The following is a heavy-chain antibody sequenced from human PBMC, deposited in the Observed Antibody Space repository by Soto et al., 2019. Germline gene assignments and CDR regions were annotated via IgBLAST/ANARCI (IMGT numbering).Heavy chain of an antibody. Sequence: GASVKVSCKASGYTFTGYGFSWVRQAPGQGLEWMGWISAYNGNTKYAQKLQDRVTMTTDTFTSTAYMELRSLRYEDTAVYYCARDLDGSGSYYTDPWGQGTLVTVSS. CDR1: GYTFTGYG. J-gene: IGHJ5*02. V-gene: IGHV1-18*01. CDR3: ARDLDGSGSYYTDP. D-gene: IGHD3-10*01. CDR2: ISAYNGNT.